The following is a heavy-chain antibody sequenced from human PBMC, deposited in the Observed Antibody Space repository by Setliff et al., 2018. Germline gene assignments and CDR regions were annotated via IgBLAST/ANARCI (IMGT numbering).Heavy chain of an antibody. CDR1: GFTFSRYW. D-gene: IGHD3-10*01. CDR3: ARDHAYGSRFYYYYYGMDV. V-gene: IGHV3-7*01. J-gene: IGHJ6*02. CDR2: IKQDGSEK. Sequence: SLKISCAASGFTFSRYWMSWVRQAPGKGLEWVANIKQDGSEKYYVDSVKGRFTISRDNAKKSVYLQMNSLRAEDTAVHYCARDHAYGSRFYYYYYGMDVWGQGTTVTVSS.